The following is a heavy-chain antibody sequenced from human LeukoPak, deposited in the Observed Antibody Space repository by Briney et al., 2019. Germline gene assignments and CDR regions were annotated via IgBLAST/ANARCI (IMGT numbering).Heavy chain of an antibody. V-gene: IGHV3-23*01. D-gene: IGHD4-23*01. CDR2: ISGSGDYT. Sequence: GGSLRLSCAASGFTFSTYAMSWVRQAPGXGLEWVSGISGSGDYTYYADSVKGRFTISRDNAKNTLYLQMNSLGAEDTAVYYCASGYLDCGGNSHWGRGTLVTVSS. J-gene: IGHJ4*02. CDR1: GFTFSTYA. CDR3: ASGYLDCGGNSH.